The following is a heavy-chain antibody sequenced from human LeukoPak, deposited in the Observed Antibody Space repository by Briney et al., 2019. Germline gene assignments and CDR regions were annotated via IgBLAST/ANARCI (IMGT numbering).Heavy chain of an antibody. J-gene: IGHJ3*02. CDR3: ARDMWELLSYAFDI. Sequence: PSETLSLTCTVSGGSISSYYWSWIRQPAGKGLEWIGRIYTSGSTNYNPSLKSRVTMSVDTSKNQFSLKLSSVAAADTAVYYCARDMWELLSYAFDIWGQGTMVTVSS. CDR2: IYTSGST. V-gene: IGHV4-4*07. CDR1: GGSISSYY. D-gene: IGHD1-26*01.